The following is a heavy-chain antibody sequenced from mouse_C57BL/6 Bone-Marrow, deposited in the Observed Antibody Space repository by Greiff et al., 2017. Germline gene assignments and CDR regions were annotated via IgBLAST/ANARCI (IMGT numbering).Heavy chain of an antibody. CDR3: ARSKGFDY. CDR2: IYPGGGYT. V-gene: IGHV1-63*01. CDR1: GYTFNNYW. J-gene: IGHJ2*01. Sequence: LVESGAELVRPGTSVKMSCKASGYTFNNYWIGWAKQRPGHGLEWIGDIYPGGGYTNYTEKFKGKATLTADKSSSTAYMQFSSLTSEDSAIYYCARSKGFDYWGQGTTLTVSS.